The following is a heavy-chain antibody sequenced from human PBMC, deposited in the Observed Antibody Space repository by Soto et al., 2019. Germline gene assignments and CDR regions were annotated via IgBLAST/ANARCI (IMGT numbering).Heavy chain of an antibody. CDR1: GYSFTSFD. D-gene: IGHD3-3*01. CDR2: MNPNSGNT. Sequence: GASVKVSCKSFGYSFTSFDVHWVRQASGQGLEWMGWMNPNSGNTDYAQRFQGRVTMTRNTSINTAYMELNSLTSDDTAVYYCARRRFWSGYYGWFDPWGQGTLVTVSS. V-gene: IGHV1-8*02. CDR3: ARRRFWSGYYGWFDP. J-gene: IGHJ5*02.